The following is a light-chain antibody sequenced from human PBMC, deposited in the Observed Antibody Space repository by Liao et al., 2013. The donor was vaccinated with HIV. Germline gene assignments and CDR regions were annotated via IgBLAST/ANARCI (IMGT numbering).Light chain of an antibody. CDR2: YDS. V-gene: IGLV3-21*01. Sequence: SYELTQPPSVSVAPGKTARITCGGNNIGSKSVHWYQQKPGQAPVLVIYYDSDRPSGIPERFSGSNSGNTATLTISRVEAGDEADYYCQVWDSSSDHPVFGGGTKLTRP. CDR1: NIGSKS. J-gene: IGLJ2*01. CDR3: QVWDSSSDHPV.